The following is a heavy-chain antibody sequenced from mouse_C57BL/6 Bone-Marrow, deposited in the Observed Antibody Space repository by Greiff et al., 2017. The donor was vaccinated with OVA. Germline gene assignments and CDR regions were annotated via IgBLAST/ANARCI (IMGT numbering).Heavy chain of an antibody. D-gene: IGHD1-1*02. V-gene: IGHV1-64*01. J-gene: IGHJ3*01. CDR3: SRWGGSLFAY. CDR1: GYTFTSYW. CDR2: IHPNSGST. Sequence: QVQLQQPGAELVKPGASVKLSCKASGYTFTSYWMHWVKQRPGQGLEWIGMIHPNSGSTNYNEKFKSKATLTVDKSSSTAYMQLSSLTSEDSAVYYCSRWGGSLFAYWGQGTLVTVSA.